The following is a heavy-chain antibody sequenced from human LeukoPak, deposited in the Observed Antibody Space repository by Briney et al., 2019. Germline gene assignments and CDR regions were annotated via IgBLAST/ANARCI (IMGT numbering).Heavy chain of an antibody. J-gene: IGHJ4*02. CDR3: ARAPGDTVD. D-gene: IGHD2-15*01. CDR2: ISSSSNYI. CDR1: GFTFSSYS. Sequence: GGSLRLSCAASGFTFSSYSMNRVRQAPGKGLEWVSSISSSSNYIYYADSVKGRFTISRDNAKNSMYLQMNSLRAEDTAVYYCARAPGDTVDWGQGTLVTVSS. V-gene: IGHV3-21*01.